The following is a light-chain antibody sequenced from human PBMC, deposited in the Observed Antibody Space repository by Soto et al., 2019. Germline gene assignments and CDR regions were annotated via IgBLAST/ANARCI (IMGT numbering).Light chain of an antibody. CDR3: QKRSNWPRT. CDR1: QSVSSY. Sequence: DIVLTQSPATLSLSPGDSATLSCRASQSVSSYLAWYQQKTGQAPRILIYDESNRATGIPARLSGSGSGTDLNLTISRLEPEDFAVYYCQKRSNWPRTFGGGTKVDIK. J-gene: IGKJ4*01. V-gene: IGKV3-11*01. CDR2: DES.